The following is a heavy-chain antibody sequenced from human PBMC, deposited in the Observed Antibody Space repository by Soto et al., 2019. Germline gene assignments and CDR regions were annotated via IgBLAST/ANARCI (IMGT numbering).Heavy chain of an antibody. Sequence: GGSLRLSCAASGFTFDDYAMHWVRQAPGKGLEWVSGISWNSGSIGYADSVKGRFTISRDNAKNSLYLQMNSLRAEDTALYYCAKDISPTPILTGYSYFDYWGQGTLVTVSS. CDR1: GFTFDDYA. V-gene: IGHV3-9*01. CDR3: AKDISPTPILTGYSYFDY. J-gene: IGHJ4*02. D-gene: IGHD3-9*01. CDR2: ISWNSGSI.